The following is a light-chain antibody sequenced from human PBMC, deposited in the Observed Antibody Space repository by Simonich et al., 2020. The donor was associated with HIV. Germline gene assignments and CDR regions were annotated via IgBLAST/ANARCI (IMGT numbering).Light chain of an antibody. V-gene: IGKV3-11*01. J-gene: IGKJ4*01. CDR3: QQRSNPLT. CDR2: DAS. Sequence: EIVLTQSPATLSLSPGERATLSCRAIQGVSSYLAWYQQKPGQAPRLLIYDASNRATGIPARVSGSGSGTDFTLTISSLEPEDFAVYYCQQRSNPLTFGGGTKVEIK. CDR1: QGVSSY.